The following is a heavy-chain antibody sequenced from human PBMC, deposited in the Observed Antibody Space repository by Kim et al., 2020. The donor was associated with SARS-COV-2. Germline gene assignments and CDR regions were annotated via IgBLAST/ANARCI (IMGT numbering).Heavy chain of an antibody. D-gene: IGHD3-3*01. J-gene: IGHJ6*02. V-gene: IGHV3-30*18. CDR1: GFTFSSYG. CDR3: AKDGAYYDFWSGSRHGLGYYYGMDV. CDR2: ISYDGSNK. Sequence: GGSLRLSCAASGFTFSSYGMHWVRQAPGKGLEWVAVISYDGSNKYYAASVKGRFTISRDNSKNTLYLQMNSPRAEDTAEYYCAKDGAYYDFWSGSRHGLGYYYGMDVWGQGTTVTVSS.